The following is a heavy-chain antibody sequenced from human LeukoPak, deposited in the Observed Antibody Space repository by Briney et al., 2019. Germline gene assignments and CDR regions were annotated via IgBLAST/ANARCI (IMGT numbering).Heavy chain of an antibody. V-gene: IGHV3-48*03. Sequence: PGGSLRLSCSASGFSLRSHEMIWVRQAPGKGLEWISYISSGGTTIYYADSVKGRFTISRDNAKKSLYLQMNSLRAEDTAVYYCAREIYDYVWGNYRENNLFDRLGQGTLVTVSS. CDR1: GFSLRSHE. CDR2: ISSGGTTI. J-gene: IGHJ5*02. D-gene: IGHD3-16*02. CDR3: AREIYDYVWGNYRENNLFDR.